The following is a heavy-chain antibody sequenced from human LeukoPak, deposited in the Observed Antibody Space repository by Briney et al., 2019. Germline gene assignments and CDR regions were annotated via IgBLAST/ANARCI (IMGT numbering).Heavy chain of an antibody. V-gene: IGHV3-7*01. Sequence: PGGSLRLSCAASGFTFSSYWMTWVRHAPGKGLEWVANIKQDGSDKYYVDSVKGRFTISSDSAKNSLFLQMNSLRAEDTAVYYCARVSALFGLPVHFDYWGQGTLVTVCS. CDR2: IKQDGSDK. D-gene: IGHD3-10*02. J-gene: IGHJ4*02. CDR3: ARVSALFGLPVHFDY. CDR1: GFTFSSYW.